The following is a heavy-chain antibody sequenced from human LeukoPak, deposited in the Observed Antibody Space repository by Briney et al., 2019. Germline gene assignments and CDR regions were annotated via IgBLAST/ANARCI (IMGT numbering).Heavy chain of an antibody. D-gene: IGHD6-13*01. CDR2: IYHSGST. Sequence: SETLSLTCAFSVGSISSSNWCSWVRQPPGKGLEWIGEIYHSGSTNYNPTLKSRVTISVHKSKNQFSLKLSSVTAADTAAYYCASSYSSSWAFDYWGQGTLVTVSS. V-gene: IGHV4-4*02. CDR1: VGSISSSNW. J-gene: IGHJ4*02. CDR3: ASSYSSSWAFDY.